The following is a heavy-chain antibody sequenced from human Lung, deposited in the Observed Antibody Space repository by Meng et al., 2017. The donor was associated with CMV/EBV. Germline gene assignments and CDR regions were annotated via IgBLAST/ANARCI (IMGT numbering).Heavy chain of an antibody. D-gene: IGHD3-22*01. CDR1: AYTFTGYY. CDR2: INANSGGT. CDR3: ARGSYYYDSSGPFDP. Sequence: ASVKVSCKAFAYTFTGYYLHWVRQAPGQGLEWRGWINANSGGTNYAQKFQGRVTMTRDTAIGTAYMSLSRLRSDDTAVYYCARGSYYYDSSGPFDPWGQGXLVTVSS. J-gene: IGHJ5*02. V-gene: IGHV1-2*02.